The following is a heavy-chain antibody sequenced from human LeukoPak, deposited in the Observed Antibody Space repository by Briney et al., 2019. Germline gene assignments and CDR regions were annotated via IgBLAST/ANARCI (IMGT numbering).Heavy chain of an antibody. CDR3: AKDRESIVGATSFDY. CDR2: ISGSVGST. J-gene: IGHJ4*02. D-gene: IGHD1-26*01. V-gene: IGHV3-23*01. Sequence: GGSLRLSCAASGFTFSSYSMSWVRQAPGKGLEWVSAISGSVGSTYYADSVKGRFTISRDNSKNTLYLQMNSLRAEDTAVYYCAKDRESIVGATSFDYWGQGTLVTVSS. CDR1: GFTFSSYS.